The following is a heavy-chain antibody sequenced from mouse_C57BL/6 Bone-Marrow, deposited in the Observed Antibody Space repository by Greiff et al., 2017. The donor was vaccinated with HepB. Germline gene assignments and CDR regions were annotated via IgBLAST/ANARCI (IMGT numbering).Heavy chain of an antibody. Sequence: EVKLVESGGGLVKPGGSLKLSCAASGFTFSDYGMHWVRQAPEKGLEWVAYISSGSSTIYYADTVKGRFTISRDNAKNTLFLQMTSLRSEDTAMYYCARPGGLRNYYAMDYWGQGTSVTVSS. CDR3: ARPGGLRNYYAMDY. D-gene: IGHD3-1*01. CDR1: GFTFSDYG. V-gene: IGHV5-17*01. CDR2: ISSGSSTI. J-gene: IGHJ4*01.